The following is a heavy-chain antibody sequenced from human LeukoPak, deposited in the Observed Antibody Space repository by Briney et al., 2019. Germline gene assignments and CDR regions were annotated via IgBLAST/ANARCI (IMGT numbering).Heavy chain of an antibody. Sequence: GESLKISCKGSGYSFTSYWIGWVRQMPGRGLEWMGIIHPGDSDTRYSPSFQGLVTISVDKSISTAYLQWSSLKASDTAVYYCARLPHYYMDVWGKGTTVTVSS. V-gene: IGHV5-51*01. CDR1: GYSFTSYW. CDR3: ARLPHYYMDV. CDR2: IHPGDSDT. J-gene: IGHJ6*03.